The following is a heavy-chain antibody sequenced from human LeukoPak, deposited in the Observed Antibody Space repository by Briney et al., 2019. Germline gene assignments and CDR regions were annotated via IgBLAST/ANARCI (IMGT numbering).Heavy chain of an antibody. CDR2: ISGSGGST. CDR3: AKAPGYSYGSTYFDY. J-gene: IGHJ4*02. Sequence: PGGSLRLSCAPSGFTFSSYAMSWVRRARGKGLEWVSAISGSGGSTYYADSVKGRFTISRDNSKNTLYLQMNSLRAEDTAVYYCAKAPGYSYGSTYFDYWGQGTLVTVSS. D-gene: IGHD5-18*01. CDR1: GFTFSSYA. V-gene: IGHV3-23*01.